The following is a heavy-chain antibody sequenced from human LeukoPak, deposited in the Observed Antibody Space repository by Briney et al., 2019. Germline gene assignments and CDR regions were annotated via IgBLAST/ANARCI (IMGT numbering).Heavy chain of an antibody. V-gene: IGHV3-48*01. CDR2: ISSGSSTI. CDR1: GFTFSSYS. D-gene: IGHD1-26*01. Sequence: GGSLRLSCAASGFTFSSYSMNWVRQAPGKGLEWISYISSGSSTIYYADSVKGRFTISRDNAKNSLYLQMNSLRAEDTAVYYCARSGMGATLFDYWGQGTLVTVSS. CDR3: ARSGMGATLFDY. J-gene: IGHJ4*02.